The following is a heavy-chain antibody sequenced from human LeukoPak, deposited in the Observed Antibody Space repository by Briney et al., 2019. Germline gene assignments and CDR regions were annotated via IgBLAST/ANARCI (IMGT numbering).Heavy chain of an antibody. CDR2: ISGSGGST. CDR1: GFTFSSYA. Sequence: GGSLRLSCAASGFTFSSYAMSWVRQAPGKGLEWVSAISGSGGSTYYADSVKGRFTISRDNSKNTLYLQMNSLRAEDTAVYYCAKGPFGHDYGDYEAGMDVWGQGTTVTVSS. J-gene: IGHJ6*02. CDR3: AKGPFGHDYGDYEAGMDV. V-gene: IGHV3-23*01. D-gene: IGHD4-17*01.